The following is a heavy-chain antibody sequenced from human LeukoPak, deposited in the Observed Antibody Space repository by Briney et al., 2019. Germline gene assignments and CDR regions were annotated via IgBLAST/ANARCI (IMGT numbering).Heavy chain of an antibody. V-gene: IGHV1-18*01. J-gene: IGHJ5*02. CDR1: GYTFTSYG. D-gene: IGHD2-15*01. Sequence: ASVKVSCKASGYTFTSYGISWVRQAPGQGLEWMGWISAYNGNTNYAQKLQGRVTMTTDTSTSTAYMELRSLRSDDTAVYYCARQLGTVVAAWGFDPWGQGTLVTVSS. CDR2: ISAYNGNT. CDR3: ARQLGTVVAAWGFDP.